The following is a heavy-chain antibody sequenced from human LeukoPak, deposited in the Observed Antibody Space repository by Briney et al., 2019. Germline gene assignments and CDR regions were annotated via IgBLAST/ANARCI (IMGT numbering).Heavy chain of an antibody. J-gene: IGHJ4*02. Sequence: ASVKLFYKASGYTLTIYGKRWAPQAPAQGLEWMGWIPAYNGNTNYAQKLQCRVIMDTDTSTSTAYVQLRSLRSDDTAVYYCARDKHVWGIAAAGKGNYWGQGTLVTVSS. CDR1: GYTLTIYG. CDR3: ARDKHVWGIAAAGKGNY. D-gene: IGHD6-13*01. V-gene: IGHV1-18*01. CDR2: IPAYNGNT.